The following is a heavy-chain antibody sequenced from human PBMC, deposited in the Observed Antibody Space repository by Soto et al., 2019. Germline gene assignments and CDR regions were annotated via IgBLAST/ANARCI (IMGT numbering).Heavy chain of an antibody. CDR1: GFTFNNYA. Sequence: GGSLRLSCAASGFTFNNYAMSWVRQAPGKGLEWVSAISSSGGSTSYADSVKGRFTISRDNSKNTLYLQMNSLRAEDTAVYFCAKAGPGRYYDTSGYHYFDYWGQGTLVTVSS. CDR2: ISSSGGST. D-gene: IGHD3-22*01. V-gene: IGHV3-23*01. J-gene: IGHJ4*02. CDR3: AKAGPGRYYDTSGYHYFDY.